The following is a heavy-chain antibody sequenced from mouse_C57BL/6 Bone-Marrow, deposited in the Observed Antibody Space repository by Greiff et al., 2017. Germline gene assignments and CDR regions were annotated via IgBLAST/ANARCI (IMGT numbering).Heavy chain of an antibody. D-gene: IGHD2-5*01. J-gene: IGHJ4*01. CDR2: ISSGGSYT. CDR3: SRHRDSTDDAMYY. CDR1: GFTFTSYG. Sequence: EVQGVESGGDLVKPGGSLKLSCAASGFTFTSYGMSWVRQTPDKRLEWVANISSGGSYTYYPESVKGRFTFSRDNTTNTLYLQLSSLKSEDSAMYYCSRHRDSTDDAMYYWGQGTSVTVA. V-gene: IGHV5-6*01.